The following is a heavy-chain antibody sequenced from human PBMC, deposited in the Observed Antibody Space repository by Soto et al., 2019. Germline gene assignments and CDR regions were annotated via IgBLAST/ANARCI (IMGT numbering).Heavy chain of an antibody. CDR3: AREYYDVGSADTGVYLDH. D-gene: IGHD3-3*01. CDR1: GFTYTNYP. J-gene: IGHJ4*02. Sequence: LVESGGALEQPGGSLRLSCAASGFTYTNYPMSWVRQAPGKGLEWVASIGATTGSTYYADSVKGRFAISRDNSENMLYLHLNSLRAEDTAVYFCAREYYDVGSADTGVYLDHWGQGTLFTVSS. CDR2: IGATTGST. V-gene: IGHV3-23*04.